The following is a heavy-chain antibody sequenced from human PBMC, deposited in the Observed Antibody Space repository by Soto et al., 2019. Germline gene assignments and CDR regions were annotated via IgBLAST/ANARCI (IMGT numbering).Heavy chain of an antibody. V-gene: IGHV3-15*07. CDR1: GFTFSNAW. D-gene: IGHD2-8*01. CDR3: TTDPQSLGVFVRFDY. J-gene: IGHJ4*02. Sequence: GGSLRLSCAASGFTFSNAWMNWVRQAPGKGLEWVGRIKSKTDGGTTDYAAPVKGRFTISRDDSKNTLYLQMNSLKTEDTAVYYCTTDPQSLGVFVRFDYWGQGTLVTVSS. CDR2: IKSKTDGGTT.